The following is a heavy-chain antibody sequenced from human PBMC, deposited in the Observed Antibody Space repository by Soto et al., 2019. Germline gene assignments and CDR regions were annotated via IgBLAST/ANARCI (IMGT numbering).Heavy chain of an antibody. Sequence: HGESLKISCKGSGYSFTSYWIGWLRQMPGKGLEWMGIIYPGDSDTRYSPSFQGQVTISADKSISTAYMQWSSLKASDTAMYYCARQAAPQLGTNWFDPWGQGTRVTVSS. V-gene: IGHV5-51*01. CDR3: ARQAAPQLGTNWFDP. J-gene: IGHJ5*02. CDR1: GYSFTSYW. CDR2: IYPGDSDT. D-gene: IGHD7-27*01.